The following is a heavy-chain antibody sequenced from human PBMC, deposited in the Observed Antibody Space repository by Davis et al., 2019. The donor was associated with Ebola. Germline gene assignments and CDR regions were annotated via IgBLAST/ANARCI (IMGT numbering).Heavy chain of an antibody. V-gene: IGHV3-30*02. CDR1: GFIFSSYV. Sequence: GGSLRLSCAASGFIFSSYVMSWVRQAPGKGLQWVAVIWDDGSNKYYADSVKGRFTISRDNSKNTLYLQMNSLRAEDTAVYYCAKIPSLHDSSGYYSSIDYWGQGTLVTVSS. J-gene: IGHJ4*02. CDR2: IWDDGSNK. D-gene: IGHD3-22*01. CDR3: AKIPSLHDSSGYYSSIDY.